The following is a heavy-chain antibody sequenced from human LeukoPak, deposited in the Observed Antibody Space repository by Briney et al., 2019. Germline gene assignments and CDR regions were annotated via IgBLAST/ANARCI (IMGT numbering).Heavy chain of an antibody. CDR3: ASGYSSGWYSDYFDY. D-gene: IGHD6-19*01. V-gene: IGHV3-23*01. Sequence: PGGSLRLSCAASGFTFSSYAMSWVRQAPGKGLEWVSAISGSGGSTYYADSVKGRFTTSRDNSKNTLYLQMNSLRAEDTAVYYCASGYSSGWYSDYFDYWGQGTLVTVSS. CDR1: GFTFSSYA. CDR2: ISGSGGST. J-gene: IGHJ4*02.